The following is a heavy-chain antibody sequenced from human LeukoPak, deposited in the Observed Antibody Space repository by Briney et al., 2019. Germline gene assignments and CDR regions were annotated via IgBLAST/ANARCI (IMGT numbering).Heavy chain of an antibody. CDR2: ITGSDGTT. J-gene: IGHJ3*02. Sequence: GGSLRLSCVASGFISSNYAMNWVRQAPGKGLEWVSVITGSDGTTYYADSVRGRFTISRDNSKNELYLQMNSLRAEDTAVYYCAKRAVTSGYGAFDIWGQGTMVTVSS. CDR3: AKRAVTSGYGAFDI. D-gene: IGHD3-22*01. V-gene: IGHV3-23*01. CDR1: GFISSNYA.